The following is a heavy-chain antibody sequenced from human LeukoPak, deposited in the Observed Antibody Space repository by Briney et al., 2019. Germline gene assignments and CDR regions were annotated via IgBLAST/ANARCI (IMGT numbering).Heavy chain of an antibody. CDR1: GFTFSSYS. V-gene: IGHV3-21*01. J-gene: IGHJ4*02. CDR2: ITSRSSYI. CDR3: ARSLNFDY. Sequence: GGSLRLSCAASGFTFSSYSMNWVRQAPGQGLEWVSSITSRSSYIYYADSVKGRFTISRDNAKNSLYLQMNSLRAEDTAVYYCARSLNFDYWGQGTLVTVSS.